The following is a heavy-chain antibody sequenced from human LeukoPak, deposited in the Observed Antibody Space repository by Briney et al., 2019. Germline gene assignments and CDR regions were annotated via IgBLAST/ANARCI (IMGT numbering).Heavy chain of an antibody. CDR1: GGSIRSSYYY. CDR3: ARGSVLRFLESDAAFDI. V-gene: IGHV4-39*01. J-gene: IGHJ3*02. CDR2: IYDSGST. Sequence: SETLSLTCTVSGGSIRSSYYYWGWIRQPPGKGLEWIGSIYDSGSTYYNPSLKSRVTISVDTSKNQFSLKLNSVTAADTAVYYCARGSVLRFLESDAAFDIWGQGTMVTVSS. D-gene: IGHD3-3*01.